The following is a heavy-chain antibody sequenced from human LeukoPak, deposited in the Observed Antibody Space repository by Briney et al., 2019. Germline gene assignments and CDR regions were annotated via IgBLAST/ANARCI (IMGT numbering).Heavy chain of an antibody. V-gene: IGHV3-30-3*01. CDR3: ARDNFGDSSSDYYYYGMDV. D-gene: IGHD6-6*01. J-gene: IGHJ6*02. Sequence: GGSLRLSCAASGFTFSSYAMHWVRQAPGKGLEWVAVISYDGSNKYYADSVKGRFTISRDNSKNTLYLQMNSLRAEDTAVYYCARDNFGDSSSDYYYYGMDVWGQGTTVTVSS. CDR1: GFTFSSYA. CDR2: ISYDGSNK.